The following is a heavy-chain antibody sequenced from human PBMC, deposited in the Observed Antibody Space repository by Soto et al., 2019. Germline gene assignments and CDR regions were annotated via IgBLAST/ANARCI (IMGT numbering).Heavy chain of an antibody. CDR3: ARGRGQWLVLRLGYYGMDV. CDR1: GFTFSSYA. J-gene: IGHJ6*01. Sequence: QVQLVESGGGVVQPGRSLRLSCAASGFTFSSYAMHWVRQAPGKGLEWVAVISYDGSNKYYADSMKGRFTISRDNSKNTLYLQMNSLRAEDTAVYYCARGRGQWLVLRLGYYGMDVW. CDR2: ISYDGSNK. D-gene: IGHD6-19*01. V-gene: IGHV3-30-3*01.